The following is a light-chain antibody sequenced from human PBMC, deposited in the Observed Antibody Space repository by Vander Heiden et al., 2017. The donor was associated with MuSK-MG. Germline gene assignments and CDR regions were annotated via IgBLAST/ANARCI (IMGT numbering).Light chain of an antibody. CDR3: QQSYSAPRT. V-gene: IGKV1-39*01. CDR2: AAT. Sequence: DIQLSQSPTYLSASVGDRVTITCRASPRIAGYLNWYQQKPGRAPRLLVYAATYLQSGVPSRFSGSGTETDFTLTISSLQPEDFATYYCQQSYSAPRTFAPGTRVDVK. CDR1: PRIAGY. J-gene: IGKJ3*01.